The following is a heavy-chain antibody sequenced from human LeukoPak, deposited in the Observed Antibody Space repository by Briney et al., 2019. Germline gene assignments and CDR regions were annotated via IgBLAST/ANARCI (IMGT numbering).Heavy chain of an antibody. V-gene: IGHV5-51*01. CDR2: IYPGDSDT. J-gene: IGHJ6*02. D-gene: IGHD6-13*01. CDR1: GYSFTSYW. CDR3: ARQAGAAAEDNGMDV. Sequence: GESLKISCKGSGYSFTSYWIGWVRQMPGKGLEWMGIIYPGDSDTRYSPSFQGQVTISADKSISTAYLQWSSLKASDTAMCYCARQAGAAAEDNGMDVWGQGTKVTVSS.